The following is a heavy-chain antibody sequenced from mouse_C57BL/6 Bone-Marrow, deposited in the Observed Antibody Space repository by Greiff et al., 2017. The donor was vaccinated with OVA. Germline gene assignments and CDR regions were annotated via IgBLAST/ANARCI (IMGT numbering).Heavy chain of an antibody. CDR3: ARYGNDAMDY. J-gene: IGHJ4*01. CDR2: IYPRSGNT. D-gene: IGHD2-1*01. CDR1: GYTFTSYG. Sequence: QVQLQQSGAELARPGASVKLSCKASGYTFTSYGISWVKQRTGQGLEWIGEIYPRSGNTYYNEQFKGKATLTADKSSSTAYMELRSLTSEASAVYFCARYGNDAMDYWGQGTSVTVSS. V-gene: IGHV1-81*01.